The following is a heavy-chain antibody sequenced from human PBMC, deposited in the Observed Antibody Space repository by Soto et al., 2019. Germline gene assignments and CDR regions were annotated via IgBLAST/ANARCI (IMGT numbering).Heavy chain of an antibody. CDR2: INQDGSSK. CDR1: GFTVSSYC. D-gene: IGHD6-13*01. V-gene: IGHV3-7*01. Sequence: EVQLVESGGGLVQPGGSLRLSCAASGFTVSSYCMSWVRQAPGKGLGWVATINQDGSSKSYVDSVKGLFTISRDNAKNSLYLQMNGLRAEDTAVYYCVRDIRGSSSTNWGQGTLLTVSS. J-gene: IGHJ4*02. CDR3: VRDIRGSSSTN.